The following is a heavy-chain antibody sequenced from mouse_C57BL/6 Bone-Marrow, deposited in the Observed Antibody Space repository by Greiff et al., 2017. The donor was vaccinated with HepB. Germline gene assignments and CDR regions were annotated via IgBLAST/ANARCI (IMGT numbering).Heavy chain of an antibody. CDR3: ARHTVTTVVASYYAMDY. CDR2: ISNGGGST. J-gene: IGHJ4*01. D-gene: IGHD1-1*01. V-gene: IGHV5-12*01. Sequence: EVHLVESGGGLVQPGGSLKLSCAASGFTFSDYYMYWVRQTPEKRLEWVAYISNGGGSTYYPDTVKGRFTISRDNAKNTLYLQMSRLKSEDTAMYYCARHTVTTVVASYYAMDYWGQGTSVTVSS. CDR1: GFTFSDYY.